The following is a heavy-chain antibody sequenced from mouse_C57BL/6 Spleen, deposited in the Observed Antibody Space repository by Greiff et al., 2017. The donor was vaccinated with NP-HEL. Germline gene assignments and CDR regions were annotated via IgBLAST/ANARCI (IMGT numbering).Heavy chain of an antibody. CDR1: GYAFSSSW. J-gene: IGHJ1*03. CDR2: IYPGDGDT. V-gene: IGHV1-82*01. CDR3: ARCSYGSSQYFDV. Sequence: QVQLKQSGPELVKPGASVKISCKASGYAFSSSWMNWVKQRPGKGLEWIGRIYPGDGDTNYNGKFKGKATLTADKSSSTAYMQLSSLTSEDSAVYFCARCSYGSSQYFDVWGTGTTVTVSS. D-gene: IGHD1-1*01.